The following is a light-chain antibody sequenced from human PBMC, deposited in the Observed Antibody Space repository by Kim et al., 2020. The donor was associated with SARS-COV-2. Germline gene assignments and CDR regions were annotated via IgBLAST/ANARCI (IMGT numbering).Light chain of an antibody. CDR2: EAS. J-gene: IGKJ2*01. Sequence: DTQLTQSPYFLSASVGARVTITCWTSQGVSNYLAWYQQKPGKAPKLLIYEASTLQSGVPSRFIGSGSGTEFTLTISSLQPEDFATFYCQQLNTYQPYTFGQGTKLEI. V-gene: IGKV1-9*01. CDR1: QGVSNY. CDR3: QQLNTYQPYT.